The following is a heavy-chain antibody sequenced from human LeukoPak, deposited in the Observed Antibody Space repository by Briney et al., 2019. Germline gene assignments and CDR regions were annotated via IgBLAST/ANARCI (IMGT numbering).Heavy chain of an antibody. Sequence: SETLSLTCTVSGGSISSSSYYWGWIRQPPGKGLEWIGSIYYSGSTYYNPSLKSRVTVSVDTSKNQFSLKLSSVTAADTAVYYCARVGTMVRGVIIDYYYYGMDVWGQGTTVTVSS. D-gene: IGHD3-10*01. CDR3: ARVGTMVRGVIIDYYYYGMDV. CDR2: IYYSGST. J-gene: IGHJ6*02. V-gene: IGHV4-39*07. CDR1: GGSISSSSYY.